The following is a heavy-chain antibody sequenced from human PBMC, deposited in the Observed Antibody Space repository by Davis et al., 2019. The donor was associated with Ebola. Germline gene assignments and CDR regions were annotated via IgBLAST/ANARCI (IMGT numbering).Heavy chain of an antibody. V-gene: IGHV1-2*02. D-gene: IGHD6-19*01. CDR1: GYTFTGYY. Sequence: VSVKVSCKASGYTFTGYYMHWVRQAPGQGLEWMGWINPNSGGTNYAQKFQGRVTMTRDTSISTAYMELSRLRSDDTAVYYCARGVYSSGWYYFDYWGQGTLVTVSS. CDR3: ARGVYSSGWYYFDY. J-gene: IGHJ4*02. CDR2: INPNSGGT.